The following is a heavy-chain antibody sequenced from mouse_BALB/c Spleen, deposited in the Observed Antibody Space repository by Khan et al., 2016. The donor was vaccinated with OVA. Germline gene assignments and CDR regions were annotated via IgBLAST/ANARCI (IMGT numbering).Heavy chain of an antibody. J-gene: IGHJ3*01. V-gene: IGHV1S136*01. CDR1: GYTFTGYV. CDR2: VYPFNDDT. Sequence: EVELVESGPELVKPGASVKMSCKASGYTFTGYVMHWVKQKPGLGLEWIGYVYPFNDDTKYNEKFKGKATLTSDKSSNTAYMELSSLTSEDSAVYYCAPVGSYCVSFAYWGQGTLVTVAA. D-gene: IGHD2-12*01. CDR3: APVGSYCVSFAY.